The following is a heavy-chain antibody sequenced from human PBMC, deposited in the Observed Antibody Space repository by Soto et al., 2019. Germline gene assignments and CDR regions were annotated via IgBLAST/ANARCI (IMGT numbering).Heavy chain of an antibody. CDR1: GFTFESCA. CDR3: AKQGALRPSDHFYELEV. CDR2: ISGSGTTT. D-gene: IGHD5-12*01. J-gene: IGHJ6*02. Sequence: LRLSCAASGFTFESCAMSWVRQAPGKGLEWVSSISGSGTTTYYAESVKGRFSVSRDNSRDTLYLQVNSLGADDTAVYFCAKQGALRPSDHFYELEVWGQGTTVTVSS. V-gene: IGHV3-23*01.